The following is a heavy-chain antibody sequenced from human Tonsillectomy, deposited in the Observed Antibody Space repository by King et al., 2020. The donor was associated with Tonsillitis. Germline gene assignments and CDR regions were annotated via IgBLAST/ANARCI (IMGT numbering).Heavy chain of an antibody. D-gene: IGHD2-15*01. CDR3: AHTFLFRGCCGGDRCQNFDY. V-gene: IGHV2-5*01. CDR2: IYWNDDK. Sequence: TLKESGPSLVKPTQTLTLTCTFSGFSLSTSGVGVGWIRQPPGKALEWLALIYWNDDKRYSPSLKSRLTLTKVTSKNQVVLTMTNMDPLDTAIYYCAHTFLFRGCCGGDRCQNFDYWGQGALVTVSS. J-gene: IGHJ4*02. CDR1: GFSLSTSGVG.